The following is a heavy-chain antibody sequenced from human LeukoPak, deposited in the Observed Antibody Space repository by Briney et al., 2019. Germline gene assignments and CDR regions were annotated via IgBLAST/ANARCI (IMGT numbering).Heavy chain of an antibody. D-gene: IGHD6-6*01. V-gene: IGHV4-30-4*08. Sequence: SQTLSLTCTVSGGSISSGDYYWSWIRQPPGKGLEWIGYIYYSGSTYYNPSLKSRVTISVDTSKNQFSLKLSSVTAADTAVYYCARGFPVAARPGPFDYWGQGTLVTVSS. CDR2: IYYSGST. CDR3: ARGFPVAARPGPFDY. J-gene: IGHJ4*02. CDR1: GGSISSGDYY.